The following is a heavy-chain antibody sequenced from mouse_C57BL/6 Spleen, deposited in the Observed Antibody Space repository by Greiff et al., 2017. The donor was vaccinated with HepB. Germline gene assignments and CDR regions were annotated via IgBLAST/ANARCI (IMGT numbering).Heavy chain of an antibody. J-gene: IGHJ3*01. CDR3: VDSSGYGVAY. D-gene: IGHD3-2*02. CDR2: IDPENGDT. CDR1: GFNIKDDY. V-gene: IGHV14-4*01. Sequence: EVQLQQSGAELVRPGASVKLSCTASGFNIKDDYMHWVKQRPEQGLERIGWIDPENGDTEYASKFQGKATITADTSSNTAYLQLSSLTSEDTAVYYCVDSSGYGVAYWGQGTLVTVSA.